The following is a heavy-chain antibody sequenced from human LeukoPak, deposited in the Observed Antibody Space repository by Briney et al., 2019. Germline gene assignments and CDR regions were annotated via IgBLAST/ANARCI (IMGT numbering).Heavy chain of an antibody. D-gene: IGHD4-17*01. J-gene: IGHJ3*02. V-gene: IGHV1-24*01. CDR1: GYTLTELS. CDR2: FDPEDGET. CDR3: ARESFSTLTSATDAFDI. Sequence: ASVKVSCKDSGYTLTELSMHWVRQAPGKGLEWMGGFDPEDGETIYAQKFQGRVTMTRDTSISTAYMELSRLSSDDTAVYYCARESFSTLTSATDAFDIWGQGTMVTVSS.